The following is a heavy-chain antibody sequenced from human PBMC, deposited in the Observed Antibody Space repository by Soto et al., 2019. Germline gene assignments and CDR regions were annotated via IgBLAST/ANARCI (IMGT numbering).Heavy chain of an antibody. V-gene: IGHV1-18*01. Sequence: QVQLVQSGAEVKKPGASVKVSCKTSGYPFTSYGISWVRQAPGKGLEWMGWIRAYNGNTNYAQKLQGRVTMTTDTSTSTAYMELRSLRSGDTALCYCARDLPTRDVGGQGTTVTVSS. J-gene: IGHJ6*02. CDR1: GYPFTSYG. CDR2: IRAYNGNT. CDR3: ARDLPTRDV.